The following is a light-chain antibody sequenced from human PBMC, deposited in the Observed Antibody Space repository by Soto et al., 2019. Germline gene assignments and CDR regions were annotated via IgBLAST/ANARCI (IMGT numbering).Light chain of an antibody. CDR3: QQRSKMPLT. J-gene: IGKJ1*01. Sequence: EIVLTQSPCTLSLSPGERATLSCRASQFVSSSFLGWYQQKPGQAPRLLLYGSTTRTAGTPDRFFGTASGTDFTLTISSLEPEDFAVYYCQQRSKMPLTFGHGTKVDI. CDR2: GST. CDR1: QFVSSSF. V-gene: IGKV3D-20*02.